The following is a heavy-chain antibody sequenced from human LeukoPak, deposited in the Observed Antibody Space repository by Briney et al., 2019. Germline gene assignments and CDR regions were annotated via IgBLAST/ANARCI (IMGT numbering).Heavy chain of an antibody. D-gene: IGHD3-10*01. Sequence: PGGSLRLSCAASRFTFSTYWMHWVRQAPGKGLVWVSRINSDGSSTGYADSVKGRFTISRDNAKNSLYLQMNSLRAEDTALYYCARYYYGSGSYYNGEIDYWGQGTLVTVSS. CDR1: RFTFSTYW. CDR2: INSDGSST. CDR3: ARYYYGSGSYYNGEIDY. V-gene: IGHV3-74*01. J-gene: IGHJ4*02.